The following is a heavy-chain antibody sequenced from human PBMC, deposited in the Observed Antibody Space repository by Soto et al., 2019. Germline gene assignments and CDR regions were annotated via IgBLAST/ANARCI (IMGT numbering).Heavy chain of an antibody. CDR2: IWYDGSNK. V-gene: IGHV3-33*01. CDR1: GFTFSSYG. D-gene: IGHD3-10*01. Sequence: PGGSLRLSCAASGFTFSSYGMHWVRQAPGKGLEWVAVIWYDGSNKYYADSVKGRFTISRDNSKNTLYLQMNSLRAEDTAVYYCARDYFMVRGGFIGNVWGQGTKVT. CDR3: ARDYFMVRGGFIGNV. J-gene: IGHJ6*02.